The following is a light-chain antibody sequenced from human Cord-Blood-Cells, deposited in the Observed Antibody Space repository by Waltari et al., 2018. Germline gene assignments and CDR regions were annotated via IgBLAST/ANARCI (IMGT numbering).Light chain of an antibody. CDR1: QSVSSSY. Sequence: EIVLTQSPGTLSLSPGERDTLSCRASQSVSSSYLAWYQQTPGQAPRLRIYGASSRATGIPDRFSGSGSGTDFTLTISRLEPEDFAVYYCQQYGSSPYTFGQGTKLEIK. J-gene: IGKJ2*01. V-gene: IGKV3-20*01. CDR2: GAS. CDR3: QQYGSSPYT.